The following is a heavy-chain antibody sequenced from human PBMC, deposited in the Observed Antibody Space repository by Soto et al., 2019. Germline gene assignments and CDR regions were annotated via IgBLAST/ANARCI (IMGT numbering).Heavy chain of an antibody. V-gene: IGHV3-33*01. CDR3: ARDWGSIAVDGMDV. CDR1: GFTFSSYG. CDR2: IWYDGSNK. J-gene: IGHJ6*02. D-gene: IGHD6-19*01. Sequence: PGGSLRLSCAASGFTFSSYGMHWVRQAPGKGLEWVAVIWYDGSNKYYADSVKGRFTISRDNSKNTLYLQMNSLRAEDTAVYYCARDWGSIAVDGMDVWGQGTTVTVSS.